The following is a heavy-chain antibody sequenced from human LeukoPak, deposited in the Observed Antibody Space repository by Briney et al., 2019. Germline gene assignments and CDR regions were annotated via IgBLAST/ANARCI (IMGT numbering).Heavy chain of an antibody. CDR1: GFTFSSYG. D-gene: IGHD1-26*01. CDR2: ITRNSSYI. V-gene: IGHV3-21*06. J-gene: IGHJ6*03. CDR3: ARDPYSGSYGPYYYYYMDI. Sequence: RPGGSLRLSCAASGFTFSSYGMSWVRQAPGKGPEWDSSITRNSSYIYYADSVKGRFTISRDNAKNLLYLQMDSLRVEDTAVYYCARDPYSGSYGPYYYYYMDIWGEGTTVTISS.